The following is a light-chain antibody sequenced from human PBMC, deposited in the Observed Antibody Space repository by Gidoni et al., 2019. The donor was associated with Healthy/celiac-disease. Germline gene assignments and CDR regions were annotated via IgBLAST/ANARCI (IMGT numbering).Light chain of an antibody. V-gene: IGKV3-20*01. CDR2: GAS. CDR3: QQYGSSPGYT. CDR1: QSVSSSY. J-gene: IGKJ2*01. Sequence: EIVLTTSQGPLSLSPGERATLSCRASQSVSSSYLAWYQQKPSQAPRLLIYGASSRATGIPDRFSGSGSGTDFTLTISRLEPEDFAVYYCQQYGSSPGYTFGQXTKLEIK.